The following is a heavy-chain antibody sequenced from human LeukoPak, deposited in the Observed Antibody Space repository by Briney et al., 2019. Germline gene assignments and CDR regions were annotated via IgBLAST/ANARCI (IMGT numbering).Heavy chain of an antibody. CDR1: GFTFSSYS. J-gene: IGHJ3*02. CDR3: ARDHLANYYGSGSDADAFDI. D-gene: IGHD3-10*01. Sequence: PGGSLRLSCAASGFTFSSYSMNWVRQAPGKGLEWVSSISSSSSYIYYADSVKGRFTISRDNAKNSLYLQMNSLRAEDTAVCYCARDHLANYYGSGSDADAFDIWGQGTMVTVSS. V-gene: IGHV3-21*01. CDR2: ISSSSSYI.